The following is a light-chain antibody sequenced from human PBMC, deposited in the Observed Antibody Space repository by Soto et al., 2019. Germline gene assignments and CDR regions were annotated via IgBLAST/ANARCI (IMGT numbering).Light chain of an antibody. CDR1: SSNIGANYD. J-gene: IGLJ1*01. CDR3: QSYDSSLNRV. Sequence: QSVLSQPPSVSGAPGQRITLSCTGSSSNIGANYDVHWYRQVPGTAPKLLMSGDNNRPSGVADRFSGSKSGTSASLAITRLQAEDEADYYCQSYDSSLNRVFGTGTKLTVL. CDR2: GDN. V-gene: IGLV1-40*01.